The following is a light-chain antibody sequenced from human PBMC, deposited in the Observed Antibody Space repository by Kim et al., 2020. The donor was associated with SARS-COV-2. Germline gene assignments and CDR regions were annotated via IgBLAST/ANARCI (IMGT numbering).Light chain of an antibody. CDR1: SSDVGGYNY. J-gene: IGLJ1*01. V-gene: IGLV2-14*03. Sequence: QSYTISCTETSSDVGGYNYVSWYQQHPGKAPKLMIYDVNNRPSGVSNRFSGSKSGNTASLTISGLQAEDEADYYCSSYTSSSTPYVFGTGTKVTVL. CDR3: SSYTSSSTPYV. CDR2: DVN.